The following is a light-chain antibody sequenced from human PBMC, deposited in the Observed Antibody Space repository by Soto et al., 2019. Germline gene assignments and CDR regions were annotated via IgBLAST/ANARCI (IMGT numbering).Light chain of an antibody. Sequence: EIVLTQSPSTLSLSPGERATISCRASQSVGTSLAWYQQKPGQAPKLLIYDASSMATGVPARFSGSGSGTDFTLTISSLEPEDFAVYYCLQRISWSCTFGPGTKVDIK. CDR1: QSVGTS. V-gene: IGKV3-11*01. J-gene: IGKJ3*01. CDR3: LQRISWSCT. CDR2: DAS.